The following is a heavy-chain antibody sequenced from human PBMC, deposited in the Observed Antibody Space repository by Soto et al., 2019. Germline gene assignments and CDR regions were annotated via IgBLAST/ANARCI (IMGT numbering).Heavy chain of an antibody. CDR3: ARGTRTGDY. J-gene: IGHJ4*02. D-gene: IGHD2-15*01. Sequence: QVQLVQSGAEVRRPGASVKVSCKASGYSFTSYDLNWVRQATGQGLEWMGWMNPSSGNTGYAQKFQGRVTMTRNTSISTAYMELSSLRSDDTAVYYCARGTRTGDYWGQGTLVTVSS. V-gene: IGHV1-8*01. CDR1: GYSFTSYD. CDR2: MNPSSGNT.